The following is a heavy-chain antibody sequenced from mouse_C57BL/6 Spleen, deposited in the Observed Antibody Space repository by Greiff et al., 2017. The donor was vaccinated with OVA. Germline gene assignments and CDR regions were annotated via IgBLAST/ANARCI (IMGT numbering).Heavy chain of an antibody. J-gene: IGHJ4*01. D-gene: IGHD2-5*01. V-gene: IGHV1-55*01. CDR1: GYTFTSYW. CDR2: IYPGSGST. Sequence: QVQLQQPGAELVKPGASVKMSCKASGYTFTSYWITWVKQRPGQGLEWIGDIYPGSGSTNYNEKFKSKATLTVDTSSSTAYMQLSSLTSEDSAVYYCGRLSSNYVGDAMDYWGQGTSVTVSS. CDR3: GRLSSNYVGDAMDY.